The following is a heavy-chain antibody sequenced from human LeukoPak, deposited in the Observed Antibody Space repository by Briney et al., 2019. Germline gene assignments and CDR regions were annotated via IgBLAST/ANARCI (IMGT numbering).Heavy chain of an antibody. CDR1: GYSFTSYW. J-gene: IGHJ4*02. D-gene: IGHD3-10*01. CDR3: ARTPYGSGSFRDYFDY. V-gene: IGHV5-51*01. CDR2: IYPGDSDT. Sequence: GKSLKISCKGSGYSFTSYWIGWVRQMPGKGLEWMGIIYPGDSDTRYSPSFQGQVTISADKSISTAYLQWSSLKASDTAMYYCARTPYGSGSFRDYFDYWGQGTLVTVSS.